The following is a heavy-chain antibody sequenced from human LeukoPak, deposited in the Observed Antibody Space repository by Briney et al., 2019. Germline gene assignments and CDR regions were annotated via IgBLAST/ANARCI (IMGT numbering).Heavy chain of an antibody. V-gene: IGHV4-39*07. J-gene: IGHJ4*02. CDR3: ARDMKWGPNFDY. CDR2: IYYSGST. D-gene: IGHD1-26*01. Sequence: SETLSLTCTVSGGSISSSSYYWGWIRQPPGKGLEWIGSIYYSGSTYYNPSLKSRVTISVDTSKNQFSLKLSSVTAADTAVYYCARDMKWGPNFDYWGQGTLVTVSS. CDR1: GGSISSSSYY.